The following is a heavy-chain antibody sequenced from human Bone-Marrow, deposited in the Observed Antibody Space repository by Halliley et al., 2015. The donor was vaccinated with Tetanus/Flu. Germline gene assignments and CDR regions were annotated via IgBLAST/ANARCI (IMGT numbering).Heavy chain of an antibody. J-gene: IGHJ4*02. Sequence: SLRLSCGASGFTFDSFAMHWVRQAPGKGLEWVAVISNDGSNSNYADSVKGRFAISRDNSKNTLYLQMNSLGPEDTAVYFCAKDGPPYYDIMIGPFGNYFDFWGQGTPVTVSS. V-gene: IGHV3-30*18. CDR1: GFTFDSFA. CDR3: AKDGPPYYDIMIGPFGNYFDF. D-gene: IGHD3-9*01. CDR2: ISNDGSNS.